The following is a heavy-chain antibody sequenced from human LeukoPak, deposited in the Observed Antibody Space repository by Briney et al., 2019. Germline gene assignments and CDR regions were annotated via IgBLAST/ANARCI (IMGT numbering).Heavy chain of an antibody. CDR2: INSDGSST. Sequence: GGSLRLSCAASGFTFSSYWMHRVRQAPGKGLVWVSRINSDGSSTSCADSVKGRFTISRDNAKNTLYLQMNSLRAEDTAVYYCARDYYYGSGSSDYWGQGTLVTVSS. D-gene: IGHD3-10*01. J-gene: IGHJ4*02. CDR1: GFTFSSYW. V-gene: IGHV3-74*01. CDR3: ARDYYYGSGSSDY.